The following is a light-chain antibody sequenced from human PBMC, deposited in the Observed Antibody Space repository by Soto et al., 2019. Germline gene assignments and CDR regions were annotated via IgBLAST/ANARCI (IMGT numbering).Light chain of an antibody. J-gene: IGKJ1*01. CDR3: QQSYSTPPT. V-gene: IGKV1-39*01. Sequence: DIQMTQSPSSLSASVGDRVTITCRASHMISSYLNWYQQKPGKAPKLLIYAASSLQSGVPSRFSGSGSGTDFTLTISSLQPEDFATYYCQQSYSTPPTFGQGTKVDIK. CDR2: AAS. CDR1: HMISSY.